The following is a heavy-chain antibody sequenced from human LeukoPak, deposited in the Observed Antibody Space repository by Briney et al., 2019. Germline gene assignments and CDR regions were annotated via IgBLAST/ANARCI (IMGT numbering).Heavy chain of an antibody. J-gene: IGHJ4*02. D-gene: IGHD1-14*01. Sequence: GGSLRLSCAASGFTFSSYETNWVRQAPGKGLEWVSYISSSGSTMYYADSVKGRFTISRDNAKNSLYLQMNSLRAEDTAVYYCARRPDFDYWGQGTLVTVSS. CDR1: GFTFSSYE. CDR2: ISSSGSTM. CDR3: ARRPDFDY. V-gene: IGHV3-48*03.